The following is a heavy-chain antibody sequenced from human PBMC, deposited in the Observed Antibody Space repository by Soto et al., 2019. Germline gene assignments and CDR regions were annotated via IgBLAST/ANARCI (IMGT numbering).Heavy chain of an antibody. J-gene: IGHJ4*02. CDR3: ARRRGGFGGGWTTPYFDY. CDR1: GFSLNTGGVG. Sequence: QITLTESGPTVVKPTQTLTLTCSLSGFSLNTGGVGVGWIRQPPGKALEWLAVIYWDDDKSWNPSLRDRLTINRDASDDQVVLTVTNMDPVDTGTYYCARRRGGFGGGWTTPYFDYWGQGTLVTVSS. V-gene: IGHV2-5*02. D-gene: IGHD6-19*01. CDR2: IYWDDDK.